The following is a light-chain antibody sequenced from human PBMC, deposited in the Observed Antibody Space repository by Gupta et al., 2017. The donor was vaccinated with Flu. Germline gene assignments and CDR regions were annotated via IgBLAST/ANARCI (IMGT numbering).Light chain of an antibody. CDR3: VLYMGNGVWV. J-gene: IGLJ3*02. V-gene: IGLV8-61*01. CDR1: SGSVSTSFL. Sequence: QTVVTQEPSFSVSPGGTVTLTCGLTSGSVSTSFLPSWYQQTPGQAPRTLIYNTNPRSAGVPGRFSGSILGNKAALTITGAQADEESDYYCVLYMGNGVWVFGGGTKLTVL. CDR2: NTN.